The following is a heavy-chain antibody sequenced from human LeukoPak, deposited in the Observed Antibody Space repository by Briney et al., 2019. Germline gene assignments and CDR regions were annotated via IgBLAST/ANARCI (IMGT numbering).Heavy chain of an antibody. CDR2: IYYSGST. D-gene: IGHD3-22*01. J-gene: IGHJ3*02. V-gene: IGHV4-59*01. CDR1: GGSISSYY. CDR3: ARHYYDSSGPRVEDAFDI. Sequence: SGTLSLTCTVSGGSISSYYWSWIRQPPGKGLEWIGYIYYSGSTNYNPSLKSRVTISVDTSKNQFSLKLSSVTAADTAVYYCARHYYDSSGPRVEDAFDIWGQGTMVTVSS.